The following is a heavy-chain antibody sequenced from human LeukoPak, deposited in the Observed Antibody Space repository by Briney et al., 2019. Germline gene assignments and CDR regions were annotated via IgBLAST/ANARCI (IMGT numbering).Heavy chain of an antibody. CDR1: GGPISSGGYY. D-gene: IGHD4-17*01. Sequence: SETLSLTCTVSGGPISSGGYYWSWIRQHPGKGLEWIGYIYYSGSTSYNPSLKSRVTISVDTSKNQFSLKLSSVTAADTAVYYCARDADDYGDYLDAFDIWGQGTMVTVSS. CDR2: IYYSGST. J-gene: IGHJ3*02. V-gene: IGHV4-61*08. CDR3: ARDADDYGDYLDAFDI.